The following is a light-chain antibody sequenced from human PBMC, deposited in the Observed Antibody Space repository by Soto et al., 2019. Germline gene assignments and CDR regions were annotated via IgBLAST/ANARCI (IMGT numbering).Light chain of an antibody. J-gene: IGLJ2*01. CDR1: SNDVGSCKL. Sequence: QSALTQPASVSRAHKQSITISCTGTSNDVGSCKLVSWYQQHPGKAPKLMIYEGSKRPSGVSNRFSGCKSDNTASLTISGLQAEDEADYYCCSYAVSSTFVFGGGTQLTVL. CDR2: EGS. CDR3: CSYAVSSTFV. V-gene: IGLV2-23*03.